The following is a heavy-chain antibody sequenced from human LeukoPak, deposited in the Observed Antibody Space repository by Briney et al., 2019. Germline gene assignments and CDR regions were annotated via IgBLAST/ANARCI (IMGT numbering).Heavy chain of an antibody. V-gene: IGHV4-39*07. CDR2: IYYSGST. CDR3: ARDWGVDTAMAKDLGVFDY. J-gene: IGHJ4*02. Sequence: PSETLSLTCTVSGGSISSSSYYWGWIRQPPGKGLEWIGSIYYSGSTYYNPSFKSRVTISVDTSKNQFSLKLSSVTATDTAVYYCARDWGVDTAMAKDLGVFDYWGQGTLVTVSS. D-gene: IGHD5-18*01. CDR1: GGSISSSSYY.